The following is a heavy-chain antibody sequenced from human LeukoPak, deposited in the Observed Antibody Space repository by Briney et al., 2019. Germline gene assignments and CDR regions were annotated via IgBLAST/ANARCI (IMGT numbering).Heavy chain of an antibody. CDR1: GYKFTSYW. CDR2: IDPSDSYT. V-gene: IGHV5-10-1*01. Sequence: GESLKISCKGSGYKFTSYWINWVRQMPGKGLEWMGRIDPSDSYTMYSPSFQGHVTISADKSISTAYLQWSSLKASDSAMYYCARVLGYSYDWNYWGQGTLVTVSS. CDR3: ARVLGYSYDWNY. J-gene: IGHJ4*02. D-gene: IGHD5-18*01.